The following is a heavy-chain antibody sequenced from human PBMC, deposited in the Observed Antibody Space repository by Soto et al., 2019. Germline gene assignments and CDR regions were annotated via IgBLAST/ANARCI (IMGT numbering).Heavy chain of an antibody. V-gene: IGHV1-58*01. CDR2: IVVGSGNT. CDR3: AVAPASGWYIFWFDP. J-gene: IGHJ5*02. D-gene: IGHD6-19*01. CDR1: GFTFTSSA. Sequence: GASVKVSCKASGFTFTSSAVQWVRQARGQRLEWIGWIVVGSGNTNYAQKFQERVAITRDMSTSTAYMELSSLRSEDTAVYYCAVAPASGWYIFWFDPWGQGTPVTVSS.